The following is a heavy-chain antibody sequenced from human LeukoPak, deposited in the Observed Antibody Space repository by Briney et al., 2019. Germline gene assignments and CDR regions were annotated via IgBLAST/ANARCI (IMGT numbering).Heavy chain of an antibody. Sequence: GGSLRLSCVVSGFTFSTFWMSWVRQAPGKGLEWVSAISGSGGSTYYADSVKGRFTISRDNSKNTLYLQMNSLRAEDTAVYYCAKDGVVPGYWGQGTLVTVSS. V-gene: IGHV3-23*01. CDR3: AKDGVVPGY. J-gene: IGHJ4*02. D-gene: IGHD3-3*01. CDR1: GFTFSTFW. CDR2: ISGSGGST.